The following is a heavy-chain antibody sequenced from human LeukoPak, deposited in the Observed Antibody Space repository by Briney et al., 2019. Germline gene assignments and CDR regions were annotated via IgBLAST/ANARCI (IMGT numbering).Heavy chain of an antibody. V-gene: IGHV6-1*01. CDR1: GDSVSSNSAA. J-gene: IGHJ6*04. CDR2: TYYRSKWYY. D-gene: IGHD3-9*01. Sequence: SQTLSLTCAISGDSVSSNSAAWNWIRQSSSRGLEWLGRTYYRSKWYYDYAVSVKGRISINPDTSKNQFSLQLNSVSPVDTAVYYCARGYDILTGYDNISYYGMDVWGKGTTVTVSS. CDR3: ARGYDILTGYDNISYYGMDV.